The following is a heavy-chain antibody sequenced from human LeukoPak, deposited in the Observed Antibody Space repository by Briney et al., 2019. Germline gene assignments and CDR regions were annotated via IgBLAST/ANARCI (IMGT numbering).Heavy chain of an antibody. Sequence: GGSLRLSCAASGFTFSSYSMNWVRQAPGKGLEWVSYIGSSGSTIYYADSVKGRFTISRDNAKNSLYLQMNSLRAEDTAVYYCARAYYDSSGYYEGFDYWGQGTLVTVSS. CDR1: GFTFSSYS. D-gene: IGHD3-22*01. J-gene: IGHJ4*02. V-gene: IGHV3-48*04. CDR2: IGSSGSTI. CDR3: ARAYYDSSGYYEGFDY.